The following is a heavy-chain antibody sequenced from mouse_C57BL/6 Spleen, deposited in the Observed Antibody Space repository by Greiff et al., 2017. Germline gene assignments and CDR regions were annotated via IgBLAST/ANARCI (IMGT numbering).Heavy chain of an antibody. D-gene: IGHD1-1*01. Sequence: EVQRVESGPGLVKPSQSLSLTCSVTGYSITSGYYWNWIRQFPGNKLEWMGYISYDGSNNYNPSLKNRISITRDTSKNQFFLKLNSVTTEDTATYYCARDNYGLDYWGQGTTLTVAS. CDR3: ARDNYGLDY. CDR2: ISYDGSN. V-gene: IGHV3-6*01. CDR1: GYSITSGYY. J-gene: IGHJ2*01.